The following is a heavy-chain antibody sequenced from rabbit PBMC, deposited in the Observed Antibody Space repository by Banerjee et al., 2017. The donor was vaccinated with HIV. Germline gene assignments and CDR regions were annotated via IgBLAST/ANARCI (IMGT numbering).Heavy chain of an antibody. CDR3: ARSPDADGWYFNL. CDR2: IYTGSSGDT. J-gene: IGHJ4*01. Sequence: QSLEESGGDLVKPGASLTLTCTASEFSFSSYWMSWVRQAPGKGLEWIGCIYTGSSGDTYYASWAKGRFTISKTSSTTVTLQMTSLTAADTATYFCARSPDADGWYFNLWGPGTLVTVS. CDR1: EFSFSSYW. D-gene: IGHD6-1*01. V-gene: IGHV1S40*01.